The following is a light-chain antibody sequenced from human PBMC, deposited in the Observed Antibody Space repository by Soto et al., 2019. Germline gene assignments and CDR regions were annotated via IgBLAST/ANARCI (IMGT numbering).Light chain of an antibody. CDR2: DVS. Sequence: QSALTQPASVSGSPGQSITISCTGSSSDVGDYNYVSWYQQHPDKAPKLMIYDVSNRPSGVSDRFSGSKSGTTASLTISGLQAEDEADYYCSSYSGSSTSVLFGGGTKLTVL. V-gene: IGLV2-14*01. CDR1: SSDVGDYNY. J-gene: IGLJ2*01. CDR3: SSYSGSSTSVL.